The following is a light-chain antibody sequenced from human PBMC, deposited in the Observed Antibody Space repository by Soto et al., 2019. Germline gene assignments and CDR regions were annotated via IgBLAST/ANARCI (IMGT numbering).Light chain of an antibody. CDR3: QQSYSTPPA. CDR1: QSISSY. Sequence: DLPMTQSPSSLSASVGDRVTITCRASQSISSYLNWYQQKPGKAPKLLIYAASSLQSGVPSRFSGSGSGTDFTLTISSRQPEDFATYYCQQSYSTPPAFGGGTNVEIK. CDR2: AAS. V-gene: IGKV1-39*01. J-gene: IGKJ4*01.